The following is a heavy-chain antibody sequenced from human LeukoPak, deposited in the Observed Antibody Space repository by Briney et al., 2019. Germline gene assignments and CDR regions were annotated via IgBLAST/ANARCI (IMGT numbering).Heavy chain of an antibody. V-gene: IGHV1-2*02. D-gene: IGHD1-7*01. CDR3: AREADWNYAY. CDR2: INPNSGGT. Sequence: VASVKVSCKASGYTFTGYYMHWVRQAPGQGLEWMGWINPNSGGTNYAQKFQGRVTMTRDTSISTAYMELSRLRSDDTAVYYCAREADWNYAYWGQGTLVTVSS. J-gene: IGHJ4*02. CDR1: GYTFTGYY.